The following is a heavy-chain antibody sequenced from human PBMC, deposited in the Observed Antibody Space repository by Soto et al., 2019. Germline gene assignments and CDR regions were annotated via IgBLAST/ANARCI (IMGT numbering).Heavy chain of an antibody. CDR1: GYTFTSYA. V-gene: IGHV1-3*01. D-gene: IGHD2-2*01. J-gene: IGHJ6*02. CDR3: AREGIVPAAITYYYGMDV. CDR2: INAGNGNT. Sequence: ASVKVSCKASGYTFTSYAMHWVRQAPGQRLEWMGWINAGNGNTKYSQKFQGRVTITRDTSASTAYMELSSLRSEDTAVYYCAREGIVPAAITYYYGMDVWGQGTTVTVSS.